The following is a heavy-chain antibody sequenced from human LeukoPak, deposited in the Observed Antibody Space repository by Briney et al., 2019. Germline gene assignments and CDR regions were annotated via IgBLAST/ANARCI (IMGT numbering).Heavy chain of an antibody. V-gene: IGHV4-4*07. CDR2: IYFSGGI. Sequence: KSSETLSLTCSVSGGSISTNSWSWIRQPAGKGLEWIGRIYFSGGINYNPSLRSRVTMSVDTSKNQFSLKLTSVTAADTAVYHCARGWSVSAATYDAFDMWGQGTMVTVSS. CDR3: ARGWSVSAATYDAFDM. D-gene: IGHD2-2*01. CDR1: GGSISTNS. J-gene: IGHJ3*02.